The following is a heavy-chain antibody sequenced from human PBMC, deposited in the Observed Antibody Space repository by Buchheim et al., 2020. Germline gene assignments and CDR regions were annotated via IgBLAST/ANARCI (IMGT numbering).Heavy chain of an antibody. J-gene: IGHJ5*01. CDR1: GFTFSDYW. V-gene: IGHV3-7*01. D-gene: IGHD6-19*01. CDR3: ARDLTGGWSHSDS. CDR2: IKSDGSEE. Sequence: EVQLVESGGGSVQPGGSLRLSCAASGFTFSDYWMSWVRQAPGRGPEWVANIKSDGSEEYYVGSVRGRFTISRDNAKKSLYLQMTGLRVEDTAVYHCARDLTGGWSHSDSWGQGTL.